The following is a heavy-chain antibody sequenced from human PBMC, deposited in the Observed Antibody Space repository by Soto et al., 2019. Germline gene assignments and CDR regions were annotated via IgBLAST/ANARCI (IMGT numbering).Heavy chain of an antibody. D-gene: IGHD2-15*01. CDR2: IYYSGST. CDR1: GGSISSYY. Sequence: PSETLSLTCTVSGGSISSYYWSWIRQPPGKGLEWIGYIYYSGSTNYNPSLKSRVTISVDTSKNQFSLKLSSVTAADTAVYYCARDGYCSGGSCYPPVHWGQGTLVTVSS. J-gene: IGHJ1*01. CDR3: ARDGYCSGGSCYPPVH. V-gene: IGHV4-59*01.